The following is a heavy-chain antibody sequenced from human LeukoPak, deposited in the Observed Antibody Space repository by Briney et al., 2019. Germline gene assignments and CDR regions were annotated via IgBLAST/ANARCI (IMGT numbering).Heavy chain of an antibody. CDR2: IYTSGTI. CDR3: ARDYFDSSGYRHGVFDI. J-gene: IGHJ3*02. Sequence: PSETLSLTCTVSGGSIGSYYWSWIRQPAGKGLEWIGPIYTSGTINYNPSLKSRITMSVDTSKNQFSLKLSSVTAADTAVYYCARDYFDSSGYRHGVFDIWGQGTMVTVSS. D-gene: IGHD3-22*01. V-gene: IGHV4-4*07. CDR1: GGSIGSYY.